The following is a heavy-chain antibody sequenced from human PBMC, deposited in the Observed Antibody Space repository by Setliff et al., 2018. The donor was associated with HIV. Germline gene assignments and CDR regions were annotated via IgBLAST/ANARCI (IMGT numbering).Heavy chain of an antibody. V-gene: IGHV3-30*02. Sequence: QSGGSLRLSCAASGFTFSRYGMHWVRQAPGKGLEWVAFIRYDATDKYYAESVRGRFSISRDYSRNTLYLQMNSLRAEDSAVYYCAKDFADYVFRIYYYYYGMDVWGQGTTVTVSS. CDR1: GFTFSRYG. J-gene: IGHJ6*02. CDR3: AKDFADYVFRIYYYYYGMDV. CDR2: IRYDATDK. D-gene: IGHD3-16*01.